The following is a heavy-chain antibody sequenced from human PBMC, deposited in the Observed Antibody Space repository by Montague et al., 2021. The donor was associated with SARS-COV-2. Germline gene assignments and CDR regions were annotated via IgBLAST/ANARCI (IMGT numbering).Heavy chain of an antibody. Sequence: SLRLSCAASGFTFSSYSMNWVRQAPGKGLEWVSSISSSSSYIYYADSVQGRFTISRDNAKNSLYLQMNSLRAEDTAVYYCARAYSGSYYPNFDYWGQGTLVTVSS. D-gene: IGHD1-26*01. CDR3: ARAYSGSYYPNFDY. CDR1: GFTFSSYS. V-gene: IGHV3-21*01. J-gene: IGHJ4*02. CDR2: ISSSSSYI.